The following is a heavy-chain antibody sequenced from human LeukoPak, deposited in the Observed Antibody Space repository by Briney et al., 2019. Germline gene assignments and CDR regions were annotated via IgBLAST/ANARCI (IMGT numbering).Heavy chain of an antibody. CDR3: AMQSPLGYSYSDAFDI. V-gene: IGHV1-2*02. D-gene: IGHD5-18*01. CDR1: GYTFTGYY. CDR2: INPNSGGT. Sequence: ASVKVSCKASGYTFTGYYMHWVRQAPGQGLEWMGWINPNSGGTNYAQKFQGRVTMTRDTSISTAYMELSSLRSEDTAVYYCAMQSPLGYSYSDAFDIWGQGTMVTVSS. J-gene: IGHJ3*02.